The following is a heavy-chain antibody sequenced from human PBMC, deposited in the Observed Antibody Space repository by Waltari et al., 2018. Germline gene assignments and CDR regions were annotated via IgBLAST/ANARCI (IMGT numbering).Heavy chain of an antibody. CDR3: ATETGDGYKILWNY. CDR1: GYALSELS. J-gene: IGHJ4*02. D-gene: IGHD5-12*01. CDR2: FNPEDGEI. V-gene: IGHV1-24*01. Sequence: QVQLEQSGAEVKKPGASMKVSCKVSGYALSELSMHWVRQAPGEGLEWMGGFNPEDGEIIYAQKFRGRVTMTEDTSTDTAYMELSSLRSEDTAVYYCATETGDGYKILWNYWGQGTLVTVSS.